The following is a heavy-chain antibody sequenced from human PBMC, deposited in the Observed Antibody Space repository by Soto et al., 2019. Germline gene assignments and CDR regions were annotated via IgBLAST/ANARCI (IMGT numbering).Heavy chain of an antibody. D-gene: IGHD1-1*01. CDR2: LYPSNGDI. Sequence: QVLLVQSGAEVKTPGASVKVSCKASGYSFTDYFLHWVRQAPGQGLEWLGWLYPSNGDIKDSQKFQGRVTKTSDTSINTAYMELNRLTSDDTAVYFCERDASLTFTYNYPNDHCGQGTLVTV. CDR1: GYSFTDYF. CDR3: ERDASLTFTYNYPNDH. J-gene: IGHJ4*02. V-gene: IGHV1-2*02.